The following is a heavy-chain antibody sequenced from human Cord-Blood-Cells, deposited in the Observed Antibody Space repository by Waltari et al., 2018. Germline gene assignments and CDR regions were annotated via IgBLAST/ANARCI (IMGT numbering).Heavy chain of an antibody. CDR3: ARDARYCSGGSCYLDYYYGMDV. J-gene: IGHJ6*02. Sequence: QGQRVQSGAAVPRPGVSVELSFKGSGYPFTGSYMHRPRQAPGQGRESQGGINPNSGGTNSAQKFQGRVTMTRDTSISTAYMELSRLRSDDTAVYYCARDARYCSGGSCYLDYYYGMDVWGQGTTVTVSS. V-gene: IGHV1-2*02. CDR2: INPNSGGT. D-gene: IGHD2-15*01. CDR1: GYPFTGSY.